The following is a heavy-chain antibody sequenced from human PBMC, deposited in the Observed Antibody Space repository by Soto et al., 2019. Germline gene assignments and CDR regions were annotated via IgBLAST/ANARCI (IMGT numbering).Heavy chain of an antibody. CDR3: AQSSRGPVDY. Sequence: SLKVSCKASGGTFSSYAISWVRQAPGQGLEWMGGIIPIFGTANYAQKFQGRVTITADESTSTAYMELSSLRSEGTAVYYCAQSSRGPVDYWGQGTLVTVSS. V-gene: IGHV1-69*13. J-gene: IGHJ4*02. D-gene: IGHD6-6*01. CDR1: GGTFSSYA. CDR2: IIPIFGTA.